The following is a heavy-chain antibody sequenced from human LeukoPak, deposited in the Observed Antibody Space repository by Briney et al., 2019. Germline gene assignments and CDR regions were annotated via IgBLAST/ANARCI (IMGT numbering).Heavy chain of an antibody. CDR3: ARTVGYWSGGSCYGVYYFDY. CDR2: INPNSGGT. D-gene: IGHD2-15*01. Sequence: ASVKVSCKASGYTFTGYYMHWVRQAPGQGLEWMGWINPNSGGTNYAQKFQGRVTMTRDTSISTAYMELSRLRSDDTAVYYCARTVGYWSGGSCYGVYYFDYWGQGTLVTVSS. V-gene: IGHV1-2*02. J-gene: IGHJ4*02. CDR1: GYTFTGYY.